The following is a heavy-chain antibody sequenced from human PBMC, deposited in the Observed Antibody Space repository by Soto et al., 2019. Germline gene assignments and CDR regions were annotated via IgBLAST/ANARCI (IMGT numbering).Heavy chain of an antibody. CDR1: GGSISSGGYY. CDR2: IYYSGST. Sequence: SETLSLTCTVSGGSISSGGYYWSWIRQHPGKGLEWIGYIYYSGSTYYNPSLKSRVTISVDTSKNQFSLKLSSVTAADTAVYYCAREPTDEDGRHHIVAPKGAFDIWGQGTMVTVSS. D-gene: IGHD2-21*01. V-gene: IGHV4-31*03. J-gene: IGHJ3*02. CDR3: AREPTDEDGRHHIVAPKGAFDI.